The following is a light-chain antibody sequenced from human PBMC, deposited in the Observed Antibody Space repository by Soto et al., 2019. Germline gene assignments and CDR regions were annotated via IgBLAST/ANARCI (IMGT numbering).Light chain of an antibody. CDR3: SSYTSSSTLLYV. Sequence: QSALTQPASVSGSPGQSITISCTGTSSDVGGYNYVSWYQQHPGKAPKLMIYDVSNRPSGVSNRYSGSKSGNTASLTISGLQAEDEADYYCSSYTSSSTLLYVFGPGTKVTVL. J-gene: IGLJ1*01. CDR1: SSDVGGYNY. CDR2: DVS. V-gene: IGLV2-14*01.